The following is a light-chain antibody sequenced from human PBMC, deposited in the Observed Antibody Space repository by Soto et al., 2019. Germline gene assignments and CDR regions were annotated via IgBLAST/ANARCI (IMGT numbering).Light chain of an antibody. V-gene: IGKV1-5*01. CDR3: QQYYDYPWT. CDR1: QSISNR. J-gene: IGKJ1*01. CDR2: DVS. Sequence: DIKMNQSPFTLSASVGDRVTITCRASQSISNRMAWHQQKPGKVPKVLISDVSRLKSGVPSRFSGSGSGTEFILSISSLQPDDFATYYCQQYYDYPWTFGQGTKVDIK.